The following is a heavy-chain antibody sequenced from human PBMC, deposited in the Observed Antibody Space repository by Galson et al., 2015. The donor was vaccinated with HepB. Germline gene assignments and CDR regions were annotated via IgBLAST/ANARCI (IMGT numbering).Heavy chain of an antibody. Sequence: SLRLSCAASGFTFSSYTMNWVRQAPGKGLEWLSYISSSSTYTNYADSVKGRFTISRDNAKNSLYLQMNSLRAEDTAVFYCARVAASDYGDHAHFDYWGQGTLVTVSS. CDR1: GFTFSSYT. J-gene: IGHJ4*02. CDR3: ARVAASDYGDHAHFDY. CDR2: ISSSSTYT. V-gene: IGHV3-21*05. D-gene: IGHD4-17*01.